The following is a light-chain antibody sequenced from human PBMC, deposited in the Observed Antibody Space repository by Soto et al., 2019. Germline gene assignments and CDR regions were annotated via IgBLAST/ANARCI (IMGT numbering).Light chain of an antibody. CDR3: QSYDSSLSGWV. V-gene: IGLV1-40*01. Sequence: QSVLTQPPSVSGALGQRVTISCSGSSSNIGAGYDVHWYQQLPGTAPKLLLYGNNNRPSGVPDRFSGSKSGTSASLAITGLQAEDEADYYCQSYDSSLSGWVFGGGTKLTVL. J-gene: IGLJ3*02. CDR1: SSNIGAGYD. CDR2: GNN.